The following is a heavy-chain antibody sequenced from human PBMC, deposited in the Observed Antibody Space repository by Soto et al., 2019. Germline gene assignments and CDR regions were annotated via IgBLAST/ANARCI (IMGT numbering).Heavy chain of an antibody. CDR1: GFSLSSYW. CDR2: IQSDGSST. D-gene: IGHD6-19*01. J-gene: IGHJ4*02. CDR3: AREKAVAGTIFDY. V-gene: IGHV3-74*01. Sequence: EVQLVESGGGAVQPGGSLRLSCAVSGFSLSSYWMHWVRQAPGKGLVWVSRIQSDGSSTNYADSVKGRFTISRDNAKKTLYLQMDSLRVEDTAVYYCAREKAVAGTIFDYWGQGTLVTVSS.